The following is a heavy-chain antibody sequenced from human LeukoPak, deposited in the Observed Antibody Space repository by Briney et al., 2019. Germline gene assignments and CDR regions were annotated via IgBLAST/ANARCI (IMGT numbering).Heavy chain of an antibody. Sequence: SVKVSCKASGYTFTIYAISWVRQAPGQGLEWMGGIIPIFGTANYAQKFQGRVTITADESTSTAYMELSSLRSEDTAVYYCARRKETSGYLDYWGQGTLVTVSS. D-gene: IGHD3-22*01. CDR2: IIPIFGTA. J-gene: IGHJ4*02. CDR1: GYTFTIYA. CDR3: ARRKETSGYLDY. V-gene: IGHV1-69*13.